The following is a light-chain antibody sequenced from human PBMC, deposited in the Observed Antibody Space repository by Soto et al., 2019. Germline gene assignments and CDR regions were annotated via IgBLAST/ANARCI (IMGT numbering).Light chain of an antibody. CDR1: QSVSSY. J-gene: IGKJ3*01. CDR3: QQRTNWPPIFT. Sequence: PGERATLSCRASQSVSSYLAWYQQKPGQAPRLLIYDASNRATGIPARFSGSGSGTDFTLTISSLEPEDFAVYYCQQRTNWPPIFTFGPGTKVDIK. V-gene: IGKV3-11*01. CDR2: DAS.